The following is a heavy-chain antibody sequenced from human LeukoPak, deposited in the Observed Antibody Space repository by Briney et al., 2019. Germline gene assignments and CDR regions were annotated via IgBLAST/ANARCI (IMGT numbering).Heavy chain of an antibody. V-gene: IGHV4-61*01. J-gene: IGHJ4*02. CDR3: AREGCGGDCTDY. CDR1: GGSVSSGSYY. Sequence: SETLSLTCTVSGGSVSSGSYYWSWIRQPPGKGLEWIGYIYYSGSTNYNPSLKSRVTISVDTSKNQFSLKLSSVTAADTAVYYCAREGCGGDCTDYWGQGTLVTVSS. CDR2: IYYSGST. D-gene: IGHD2-21*02.